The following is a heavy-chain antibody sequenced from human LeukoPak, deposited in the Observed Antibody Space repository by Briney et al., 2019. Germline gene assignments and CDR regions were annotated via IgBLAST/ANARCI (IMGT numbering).Heavy chain of an antibody. CDR1: GFTFSSYW. D-gene: IGHD2-2*01. V-gene: IGHV3-7*01. Sequence: PGVSLTLSCSASGFTFSSYWMSWVRQAPGKGLEWVANIKQDGSEKYYVDSVKGRFTISRDNAKNSLYLQMHSLRAEDTAVYYCARVDIVVVPVLDYWGQGTLVTVSS. J-gene: IGHJ4*02. CDR2: IKQDGSEK. CDR3: ARVDIVVVPVLDY.